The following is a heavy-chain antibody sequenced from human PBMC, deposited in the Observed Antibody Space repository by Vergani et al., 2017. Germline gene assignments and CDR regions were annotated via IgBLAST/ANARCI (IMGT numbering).Heavy chain of an antibody. CDR3: AKDGSGGYSYGDAFDI. D-gene: IGHD5-18*01. V-gene: IGHV3-30*18. Sequence: QVQLVESGGGVVQPGRSLRLSCAASGFTFSSYGMHWVRQAPGKGLEGVAVISYDGSNKYYADSVKGRFTISRDTSKNTLYLQMNSLRAEDTAVYYCAKDGSGGYSYGDAFDIWGQGTMVTVSS. CDR1: GFTFSSYG. J-gene: IGHJ3*02. CDR2: ISYDGSNK.